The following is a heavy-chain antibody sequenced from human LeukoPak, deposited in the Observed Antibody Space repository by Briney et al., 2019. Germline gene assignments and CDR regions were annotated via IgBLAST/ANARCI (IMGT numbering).Heavy chain of an antibody. V-gene: IGHV4-59*01. CDR2: IYYSGSA. CDR3: ARKNSFDI. CDR1: GGSISTYY. Sequence: SETLSLTCSVSGGSISTYYWTWIRQPPGKGLEWIGYIYYSGSANYNPSLQSRVTISVDMSKNQFSLKLSSVTAADTAVYYCARKNSFDIWGQGTMVTVSS. J-gene: IGHJ3*02. D-gene: IGHD2/OR15-2a*01.